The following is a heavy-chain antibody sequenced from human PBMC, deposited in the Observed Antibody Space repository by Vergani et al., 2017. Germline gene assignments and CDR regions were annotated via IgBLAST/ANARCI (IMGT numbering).Heavy chain of an antibody. V-gene: IGHV4-31*03. CDR1: GGSISSGGYY. CDR2: IYYSGST. J-gene: IGHJ5*02. D-gene: IGHD3-10*01. Sequence: QLQLQESGPGLVKPSQTLSLTCTVSGGSISSGGYYWSWIRQHPGKGLEWIGYIYYSGSTYYNPSLKSRVTISVDTSKNQFSLKLSSVTAADTAVYYCARGFLRITMVRGAPGGWFDPWGQGTLVTVSS. CDR3: ARGFLRITMVRGAPGGWFDP.